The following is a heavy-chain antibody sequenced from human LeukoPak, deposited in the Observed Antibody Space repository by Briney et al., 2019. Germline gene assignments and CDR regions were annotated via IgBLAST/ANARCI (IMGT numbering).Heavy chain of an antibody. CDR2: ISGSGGST. D-gene: IGHD6-6*01. J-gene: IGHJ4*02. CDR3: AKTWAGDIAARLGLDY. V-gene: IGHV3-23*01. CDR1: GFTFSSYA. Sequence: SGGSLRLSCAASGFTFSSYAMSWVRQAPGKGLEWVSAISGSGGSTYYADSVKGRFTISRDNSKNTLYLQMNSLRAEDTAVYYCAKTWAGDIAARLGLDYWGQGTLVTVSS.